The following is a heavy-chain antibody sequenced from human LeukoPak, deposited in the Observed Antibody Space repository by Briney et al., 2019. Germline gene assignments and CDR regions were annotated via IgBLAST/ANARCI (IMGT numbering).Heavy chain of an antibody. CDR3: ARGPMRSWFDP. J-gene: IGHJ5*02. CDR2: VDHSGRS. V-gene: IGHV4-34*01. Sequence: TETLSLTCAVYGGSFTGYSWNWIRQPQGKGLDWIGEVDHSGRSNYNASLKSRVTISLDTSKKQFSLKLTSITAADTAVYYCARGPMRSWFDPWGQGTLVTVSS. CDR1: GGSFTGYS.